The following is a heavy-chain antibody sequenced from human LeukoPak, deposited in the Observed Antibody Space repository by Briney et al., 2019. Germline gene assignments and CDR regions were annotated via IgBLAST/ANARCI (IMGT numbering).Heavy chain of an antibody. CDR1: GFTFSSYS. D-gene: IGHD3-22*01. V-gene: IGHV3-21*01. J-gene: IGHJ4*02. CDR2: ISSSSSYI. CDR3: ARDPSTGYDSSGYYPY. Sequence: GRSLRLSCAASGFTFSSYSMNWVRQAPGKGLEWVSSISSSSSYIYYADSVKGRFTISRDNAKNSLYLQMNSLRAEDTAVYYCARDPSTGYDSSGYYPYWGQGTLVTVSS.